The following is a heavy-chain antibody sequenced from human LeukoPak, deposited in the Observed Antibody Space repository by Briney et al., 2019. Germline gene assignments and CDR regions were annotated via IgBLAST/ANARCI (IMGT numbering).Heavy chain of an antibody. CDR3: ARDSSDSIMITFRGLLPELDY. CDR2: IWYDGSNK. D-gene: IGHD3-16*01. V-gene: IGHV3-33*01. CDR1: GFTFSSYG. Sequence: GGSLRLSCAASGFTFSSYGMHWVRQAPGKGMEWVAVIWYDGSNKYYADSVKGRFTISRDNSKNTLYLQMNSLRAEDTAVYYRARDSSDSIMITFRGLLPELDYWGQGTLVTVSS. J-gene: IGHJ4*02.